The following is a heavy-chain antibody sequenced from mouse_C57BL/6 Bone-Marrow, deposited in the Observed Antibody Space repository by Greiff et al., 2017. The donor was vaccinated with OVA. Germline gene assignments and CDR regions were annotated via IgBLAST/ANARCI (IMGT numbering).Heavy chain of an antibody. J-gene: IGHJ1*03. CDR3: ARDYYGSSFDV. D-gene: IGHD1-1*01. V-gene: IGHV5-4*01. Sequence: DVMLVESGGGLVKPGGSLKLSCAASGFTFSSYAMSWVRQTPEKRLEWVATISDGGSYTYYPANVKGRFTISRDNAKNNLYLQMSHLKSEDTAMYYCARDYYGSSFDVRGTGTTVTVSS. CDR2: ISDGGSYT. CDR1: GFTFSSYA.